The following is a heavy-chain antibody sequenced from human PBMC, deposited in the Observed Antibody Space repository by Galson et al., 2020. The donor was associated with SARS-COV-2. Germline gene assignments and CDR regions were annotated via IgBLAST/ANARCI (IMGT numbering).Heavy chain of an antibody. CDR3: ARNFGGNGPNWFDS. Sequence: GESLKISCAASGFTFSTYAMSWVRQAPGKGLEYVSSLTSSGGITYYVDSVEGRFTISRDNSMNTLYLQIDSLRAEDTAVYYCARNFGGNGPNWFDSWGQGTVVTVSS. CDR2: LTSSGGIT. J-gene: IGHJ5*01. V-gene: IGHV3-23*01. D-gene: IGHD2-21*01. CDR1: GFTFSTYA.